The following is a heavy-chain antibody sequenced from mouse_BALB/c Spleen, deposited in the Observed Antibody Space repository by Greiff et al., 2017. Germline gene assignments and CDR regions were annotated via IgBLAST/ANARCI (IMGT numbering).Heavy chain of an antibody. CDR3: TRSSLLYYYAMDY. CDR2: INPSNGGT. J-gene: IGHJ4*01. CDR1: GYTFTSYY. Sequence: QVQLQQSGAELVKPGASVKLSCKASGYTFTSYYMYWVKQRPGQGLEWIGEINPSNGGTNFNEKFKSKATLTVDKSSSTAYMQLSSLTSEDSAVYFCTRSSLLYYYAMDYWGQGTSVTVSS. V-gene: IGHV1S81*02. D-gene: IGHD1-1*01.